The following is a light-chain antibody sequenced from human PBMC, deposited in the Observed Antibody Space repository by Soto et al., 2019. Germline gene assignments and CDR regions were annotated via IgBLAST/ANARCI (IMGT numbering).Light chain of an antibody. CDR3: QQSYSTPIT. V-gene: IGKV1-39*01. CDR2: AAS. CDR1: HDISTY. J-gene: IGKJ5*01. Sequence: DIQLTQSPSLLSASVGDRVTITCRASHDISTYLAWYQQKPGKAPKLLIYAASTLQSGVPSRFSGGGSGADFTLTISSLQPEDFATYYCQQSYSTPITFGQGTRLEIK.